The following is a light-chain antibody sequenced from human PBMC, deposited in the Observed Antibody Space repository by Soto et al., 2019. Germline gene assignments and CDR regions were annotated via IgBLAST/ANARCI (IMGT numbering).Light chain of an antibody. CDR3: QQSYRIPLT. CDR1: QSISSN. CDR2: AAS. J-gene: IGKJ4*01. Sequence: DIQMTQSPSSLSASVGDRVTVTCRASQSISSNLNWYQQKPGKAPNLLIYAASSMPSGVPSRFSGSGSGTDFTLTISSLQPEDFATYYCQQSYRIPLTFGGGTRVEIE. V-gene: IGKV1-39*01.